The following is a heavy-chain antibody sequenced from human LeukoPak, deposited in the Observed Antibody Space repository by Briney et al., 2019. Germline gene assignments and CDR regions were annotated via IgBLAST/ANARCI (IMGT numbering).Heavy chain of an antibody. CDR2: IYYSGST. Sequence: SETLSLTCTVSGGSISSYYWSWIRQPPGKGLEWIGYIYYSGSTNYNPSLKSRVTISVDTPKNQFSLKLSSVTAADTAVYYCASSSSWHLSFDYWGQGTLVTVSS. D-gene: IGHD6-13*01. V-gene: IGHV4-59*01. CDR3: ASSSSWHLSFDY. J-gene: IGHJ4*02. CDR1: GGSISSYY.